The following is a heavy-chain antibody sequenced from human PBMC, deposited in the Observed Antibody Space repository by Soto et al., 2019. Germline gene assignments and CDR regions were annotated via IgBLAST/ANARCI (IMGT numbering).Heavy chain of an antibody. CDR1: GYTFTCYY. J-gene: IGHJ4*02. V-gene: IGHV1-2*04. CDR2: INPNSGGT. CDR3: ATSRDATSGGLDY. Sequence: DAVKVSCKASGYTFTCYYMPWVRQAPGQGLEWMGWINPNSGGTNYAQKFQGWVTMTRDTSISTAYMELSRLSSDDTAVYYCATSRDATSGGLDYWGQGTMVPVSS. D-gene: IGHD2-15*01.